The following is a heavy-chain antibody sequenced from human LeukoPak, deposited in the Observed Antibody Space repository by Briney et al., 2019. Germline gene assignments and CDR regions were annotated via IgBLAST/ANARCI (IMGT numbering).Heavy chain of an antibody. CDR2: MSPNSGNT. CDR1: GYTFSNYD. Sequence: ASVKVSCKASGYTFSNYDIIWVRQATGQGLEWMGWMSPNSGNTGYAQKFKGRVTITRNTSIRTAYMELTSLRSEDTAVYYCASLSGTYWYAFDIWGQGTMVTVSS. J-gene: IGHJ3*02. CDR3: ASLSGTYWYAFDI. D-gene: IGHD1-26*01. V-gene: IGHV1-8*03.